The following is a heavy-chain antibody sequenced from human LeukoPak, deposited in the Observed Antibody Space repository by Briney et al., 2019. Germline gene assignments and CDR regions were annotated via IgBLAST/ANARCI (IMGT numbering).Heavy chain of an antibody. CDR2: ISGSGGRT. Sequence: GGSLRLSCAASGFTFSSYDMSWVRQAPGKGLEWVSAISGSGGRTYYADSVKGRFTISRDNSKHTLYLQMNSLRAEDTAVYYCAKDLDGWPLGGQGTLVTVSA. J-gene: IGHJ4*02. D-gene: IGHD2-15*01. CDR1: GFTFSSYD. CDR3: AKDLDGWPL. V-gene: IGHV3-23*01.